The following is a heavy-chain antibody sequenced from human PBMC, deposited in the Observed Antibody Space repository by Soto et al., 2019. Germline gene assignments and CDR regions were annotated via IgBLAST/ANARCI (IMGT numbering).Heavy chain of an antibody. CDR3: ARDPGEDGHDYYTFDF. J-gene: IGHJ4*02. CDR1: GFIFTNSP. V-gene: IGHV3-30-3*01. Sequence: QVQLVESGGGVVQPGGSLRLSCVASGFIFTNSPIHWVRQGPGKGPEWVAVISRDGIKATYADSVKGRFTISRDNFKDTAYLQLSSLTPADTAVYHGARDPGEDGHDYYTFDFWGQGTLVTGSS. CDR2: ISRDGIKA. D-gene: IGHD3-3*01.